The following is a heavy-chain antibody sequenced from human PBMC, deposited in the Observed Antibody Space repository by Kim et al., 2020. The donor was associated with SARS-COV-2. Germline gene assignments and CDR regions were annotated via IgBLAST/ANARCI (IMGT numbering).Heavy chain of an antibody. D-gene: IGHD6-13*01. J-gene: IGHJ4*02. Sequence: GGSLRLSCAASGFTFSSYGMHWVRQAPGKGLEWVAVISYDGSNKYYADSVKGRFTISRDNSKNTLYLQMNSLRAEDTAVYYCAKDSPNYSSSWLGNRFDYWGQGTLVTVSS. CDR3: AKDSPNYSSSWLGNRFDY. V-gene: IGHV3-30*18. CDR1: GFTFSSYG. CDR2: ISYDGSNK.